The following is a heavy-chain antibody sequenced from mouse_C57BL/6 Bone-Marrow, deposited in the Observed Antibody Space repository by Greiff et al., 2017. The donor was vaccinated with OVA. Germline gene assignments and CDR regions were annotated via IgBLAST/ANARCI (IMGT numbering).Heavy chain of an antibody. V-gene: IGHV1-9*01. CDR2: ILPGSGST. J-gene: IGHJ2*01. D-gene: IGHD4-1*02. Sequence: QVQLQQSGAELMKPGASVKLSCKATGYTFTGYWIEWVKQRPGHGLEWIGEILPGSGSTNYNEKFTGKATFTADKFYNTSYMQLSSLTTEYSASYYCARECQLGDYFDDWGKGTTLTVSS. CDR1: GYTFTGYW. CDR3: ARECQLGDYFDD.